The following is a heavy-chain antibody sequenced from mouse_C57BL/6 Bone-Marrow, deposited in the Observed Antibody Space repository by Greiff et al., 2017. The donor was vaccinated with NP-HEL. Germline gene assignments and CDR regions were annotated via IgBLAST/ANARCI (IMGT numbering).Heavy chain of an antibody. J-gene: IGHJ3*01. D-gene: IGHD3-2*02. Sequence: EVQLQESGGGLVKPGGSLKLSCAASGFTFSDYGMHWVRQAPEKGLEWVAYISSGSSTIYYADTVKGRFTISRDNAKNTLFLQMTSLRSEDTAMYYCARPTAQATLGAYWGQGTLVTVSA. CDR3: ARPTAQATLGAY. CDR2: ISSGSSTI. CDR1: GFTFSDYG. V-gene: IGHV5-17*01.